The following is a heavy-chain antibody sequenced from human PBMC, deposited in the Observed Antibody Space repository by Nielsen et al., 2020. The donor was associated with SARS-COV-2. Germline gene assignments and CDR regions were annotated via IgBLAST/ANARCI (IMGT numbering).Heavy chain of an antibody. D-gene: IGHD2-15*01. Sequence: GESLKISCAASGFTFSSYEMTWVRQAPGKGLEWVSFISSRAVTISYADSVKGRFTISRDNTRNSLYLQMNSLRAEDTAVYYCARVSLNADYYYGMDVWGQGTTVTVSS. J-gene: IGHJ6*02. V-gene: IGHV3-48*03. CDR1: GFTFSSYE. CDR2: ISSRAVTI. CDR3: ARVSLNADYYYGMDV.